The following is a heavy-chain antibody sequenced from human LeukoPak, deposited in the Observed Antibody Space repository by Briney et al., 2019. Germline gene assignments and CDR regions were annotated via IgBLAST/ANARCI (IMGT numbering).Heavy chain of an antibody. CDR2: ISGSGGST. V-gene: IGHV3-23*01. CDR1: GFTFSSYA. D-gene: IGHD6-13*01. Sequence: GGSQRLSCAASGFTFSSYAMSWVRQAPGKGLEWVSAISGSGGSTYYADSVKGRFTISRDNSKNTLYLQMNSLRAEDTAVYYCATTYSSSLRPPFGYYYYGMDVWGQGTTVTVSS. CDR3: ATTYSSSLRPPFGYYYYGMDV. J-gene: IGHJ6*02.